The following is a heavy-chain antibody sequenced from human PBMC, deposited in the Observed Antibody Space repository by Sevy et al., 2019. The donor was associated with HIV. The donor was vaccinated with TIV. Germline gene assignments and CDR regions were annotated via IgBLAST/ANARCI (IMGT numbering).Heavy chain of an antibody. V-gene: IGHV1-18*01. D-gene: IGHD2-15*01. CDR3: ARGGSCSGGSCLNWFDP. J-gene: IGHJ5*02. Sequence: SSVKVSCKASGYTFTSYGISWVRQAPGQGLEWMGWISAYNGNTNYAQKLQGRVTRTTDTSTSTAYRELRSLRSDDTAVYYCARGGSCSGGSCLNWFDPWGQGTLVTVSS. CDR2: ISAYNGNT. CDR1: GYTFTSYG.